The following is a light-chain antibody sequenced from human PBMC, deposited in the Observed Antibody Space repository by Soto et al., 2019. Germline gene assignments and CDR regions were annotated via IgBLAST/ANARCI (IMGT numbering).Light chain of an antibody. Sequence: EIVMTQSPATLSVSPGERVTLSCRSSQSVSNSLAWYQQKPGQAPRLLIYGASTRATGIPARFSGSGSGTEFTLTISSLQSEDFAVYYCQQYDNWPPWTFGQGTKVDIK. V-gene: IGKV3-15*01. CDR2: GAS. J-gene: IGKJ1*01. CDR1: QSVSNS. CDR3: QQYDNWPPWT.